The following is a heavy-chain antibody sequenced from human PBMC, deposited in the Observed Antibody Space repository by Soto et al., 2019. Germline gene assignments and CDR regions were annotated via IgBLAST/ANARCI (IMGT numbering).Heavy chain of an antibody. CDR3: ATGTVGRYRYYYNGIDF. D-gene: IGHD6-13*01. Sequence: QVQLVQSGAEVKKPGASVKVSCKASGYTFTSYGISWVRQAPGQGLEWMGWISAYNGSTNYAQKLQGKVTRTTATSTSTSYMELRSLRSDDTAVYYCATGTVGRYRYYYNGIDFWGHGTTVTVSS. V-gene: IGHV1-18*01. J-gene: IGHJ6*02. CDR1: GYTFTSYG. CDR2: ISAYNGST.